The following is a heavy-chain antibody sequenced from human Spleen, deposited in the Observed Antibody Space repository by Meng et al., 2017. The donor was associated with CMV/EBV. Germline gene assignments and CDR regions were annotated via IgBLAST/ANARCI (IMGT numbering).Heavy chain of an antibody. CDR1: GGSISSGDYY. D-gene: IGHD3-22*01. CDR2: IYYSGST. V-gene: IGHV4-30-4*08. Sequence: LPEPGPGLVKPSHALSLTCTFSGGSISSGDYYWSWIRQPPGKGLGWIGYIYYSGSTYYNPSLKSRVTISVDTSKNQFSLKLSSVTAADTAVYYCARGGYYDSSGAPRFDYWGQGTLVTVSS. J-gene: IGHJ4*02. CDR3: ARGGYYDSSGAPRFDY.